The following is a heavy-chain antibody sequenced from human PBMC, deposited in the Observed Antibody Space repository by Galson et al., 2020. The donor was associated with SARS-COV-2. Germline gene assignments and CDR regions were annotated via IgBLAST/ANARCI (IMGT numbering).Heavy chain of an antibody. Sequence: SQTLSLTCAISGDSVSSNSAAWNWIRQSPSRGLEWLGRTYYRSKWFNHYAISVKGRITINPDTSKNQFSLHLNSVTPEDTAVYYCARGDEAVAGEYYFDYWGQGTLVTVSS. CDR3: ARGDEAVAGEYYFDY. D-gene: IGHD6-19*01. V-gene: IGHV6-1*01. J-gene: IGHJ4*02. CDR2: TYYRSKWFN. CDR1: GDSVSSNSAA.